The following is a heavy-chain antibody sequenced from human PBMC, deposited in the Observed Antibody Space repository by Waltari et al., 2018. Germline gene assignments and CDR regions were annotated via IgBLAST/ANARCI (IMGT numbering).Heavy chain of an antibody. CDR3: AKSASGSSPGWSDP. D-gene: IGHD6-6*01. V-gene: IGHV3-30*02. Sequence: QVQLVESGGGVVQPGGSLTLSCAASGFTFSTSGMLWVSQAPGKGLEWVSFIRYDGNDKYYTASVKGQFTISRDNSKNTLYLQMNSLRAEDTAVYYCAKSASGSSPGWSDPWGQGTLVTVSS. CDR1: GFTFSTSG. CDR2: IRYDGNDK. J-gene: IGHJ5*02.